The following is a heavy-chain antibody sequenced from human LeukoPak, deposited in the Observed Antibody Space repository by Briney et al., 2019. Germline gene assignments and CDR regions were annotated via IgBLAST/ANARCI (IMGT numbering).Heavy chain of an antibody. Sequence: GGSLRLSCAASGFTFSGSAMHWVRQASGKGLEWVGRIRSKANSYATVYAASVKGRFTISRDDSKNTAYLQMNSRKTEDTAVYYCTRTSDILTGYTPREAYYYYYHMDVWGKGTTVTISS. CDR3: TRTSDILTGYTPREAYYYYYHMDV. V-gene: IGHV3-73*01. CDR1: GFTFSGSA. CDR2: IRSKANSYAT. J-gene: IGHJ6*03. D-gene: IGHD3-9*01.